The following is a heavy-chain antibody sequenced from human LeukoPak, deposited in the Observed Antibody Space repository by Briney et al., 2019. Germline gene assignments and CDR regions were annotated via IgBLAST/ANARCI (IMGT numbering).Heavy chain of an antibody. J-gene: IGHJ4*02. D-gene: IGHD4/OR15-4a*01. Sequence: GGSLRLSCAASGFTLSSNYMSWVRQAPGKGLEWVSVIYSGGSTYYADSVKGRFTISRDNSKNTLYLQMNSLRAEDTAVYYCAREDYGGSFDYWGQGTLVTVSS. V-gene: IGHV3-53*01. CDR1: GFTLSSNY. CDR3: AREDYGGSFDY. CDR2: IYSGGST.